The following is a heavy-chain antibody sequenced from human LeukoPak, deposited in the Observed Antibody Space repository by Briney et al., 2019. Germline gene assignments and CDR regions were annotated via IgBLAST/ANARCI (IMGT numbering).Heavy chain of an antibody. CDR1: GGSISSGSYY. CDR2: IYTSGST. Sequence: PSETLSLTCTVSGGSISSGSYYWSWIRQPAGKGLEWIGRIYTSGSTNYNPSLKSRVTISVDTSKNQFSLKLSSVTAADTAVYYCAAITTVTSPYYYMDVWGKGTTVTVSS. CDR3: AAITTVTSPYYYMDV. D-gene: IGHD4-17*01. V-gene: IGHV4-61*02. J-gene: IGHJ6*03.